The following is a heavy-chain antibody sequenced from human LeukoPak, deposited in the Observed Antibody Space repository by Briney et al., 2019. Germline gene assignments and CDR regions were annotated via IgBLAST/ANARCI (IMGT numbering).Heavy chain of an antibody. Sequence: GSPRPSFAASWFTLRSYSMTWDLETPGPGEEWVSGISDSGDSTYYADSVKGRFTISRDNSRNTLYLEMNSLRAEDTAVYCYTKWSEFGNDWGQGTLVTVSS. CDR1: WFTLRSYS. J-gene: IGHJ4*02. CDR2: ISDSGDST. CDR3: TKWSEFGND. V-gene: IGHV3-23*01. D-gene: IGHD3-10*01.